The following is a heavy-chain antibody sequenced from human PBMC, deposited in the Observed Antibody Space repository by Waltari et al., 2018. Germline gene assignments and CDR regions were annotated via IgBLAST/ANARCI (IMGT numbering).Heavy chain of an antibody. J-gene: IGHJ5*02. CDR2: IYHSGST. Sequence: QVQLQESGPGLVKPSETLSLTCTVSGYSISSGYYWGWIRQPPGKGLEWIGSIYHSGSTYENPSLKSRATISVDTSKNQFSLKLSSVTAADTAVYYCASLGYGDYGVDWFDPWGQGTLVTVSS. V-gene: IGHV4-38-2*02. CDR1: GYSISSGYY. CDR3: ASLGYGDYGVDWFDP. D-gene: IGHD4-17*01.